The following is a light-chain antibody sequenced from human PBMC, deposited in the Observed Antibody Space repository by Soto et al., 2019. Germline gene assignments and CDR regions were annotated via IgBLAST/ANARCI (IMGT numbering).Light chain of an antibody. CDR1: KLGDKY. V-gene: IGLV3-1*01. CDR3: QAWDSSTDVV. Sequence: SYELTQPPSGSVSPGQTASITCSGDKLGDKYTCWYQQKPGQSPVLVIYQHSQRPSGTPERFSGSNSGNTATLTISGTQAMDEDDYYCQAWDSSTDVVFGGGTKVTVL. CDR2: QHS. J-gene: IGLJ2*01.